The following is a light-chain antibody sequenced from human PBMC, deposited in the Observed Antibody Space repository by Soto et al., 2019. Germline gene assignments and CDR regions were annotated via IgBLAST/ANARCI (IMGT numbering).Light chain of an antibody. V-gene: IGKV3-15*01. J-gene: IGKJ4*02. CDR3: QEYNVWPPIP. CDR2: GAS. CDR1: QSISRK. Sequence: IVMTQSPATLSVSPGERATLSCRASQSISRKVAWYQQKPGQAPRLLIYGASTRASGIPVRFSGSGSGTEFTLTITSLQSEDFAIYYCQEYNVWPPIPFGGGIKVDI.